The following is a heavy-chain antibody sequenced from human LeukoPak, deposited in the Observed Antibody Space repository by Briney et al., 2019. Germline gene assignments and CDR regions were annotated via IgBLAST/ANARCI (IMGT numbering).Heavy chain of an antibody. CDR3: ARHGSVLGATPADAHFDS. Sequence: GESLKISCKGSGYSFSRYWIGWVRQMPGKGLEWMGIIYPGDSDTRWSPSFQGQVTISVDKSISTAYLQWRNLKASDTAMYYCARHGSVLGATPADAHFDSWGQGTLVTVSS. CDR2: IYPGDSDT. J-gene: IGHJ4*02. V-gene: IGHV5-51*01. CDR1: GYSFSRYW. D-gene: IGHD1-26*01.